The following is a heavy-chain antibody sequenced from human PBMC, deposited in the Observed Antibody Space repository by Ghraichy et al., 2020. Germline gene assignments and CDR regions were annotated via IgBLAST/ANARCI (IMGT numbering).Heavy chain of an antibody. Sequence: SETLSLTCAVYGGSFSGYYWSWIRQPPGKGLEWIGEINHSGSTNYNPSLKSRVTISVDTSKNQFSLKLSSVTAADTAVYYCARGGLGEGHYYYGSGSYYNRNYDYYGMDVWGQGTTVTVSS. J-gene: IGHJ6*02. D-gene: IGHD3-10*01. CDR1: GGSFSGYY. V-gene: IGHV4-34*01. CDR2: INHSGST. CDR3: ARGGLGEGHYYYGSGSYYNRNYDYYGMDV.